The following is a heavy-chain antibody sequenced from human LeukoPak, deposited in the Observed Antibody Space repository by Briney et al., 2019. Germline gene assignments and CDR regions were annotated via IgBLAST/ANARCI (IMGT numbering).Heavy chain of an antibody. CDR3: AREDTAMAEADY. CDR1: GFTVSSNY. J-gene: IGHJ4*02. CDR2: IYSGGST. D-gene: IGHD5-18*01. V-gene: IGHV3-53*01. Sequence: GGSLRLSCAASGFTVSSNYMSWVRQAPGKGLEWVSVIYSGGSTYYADSVKGRFTISRDNSKNTLYLQMNSLRAEDTAVYYCAREDTAMAEADYWGQGTLVTVSS.